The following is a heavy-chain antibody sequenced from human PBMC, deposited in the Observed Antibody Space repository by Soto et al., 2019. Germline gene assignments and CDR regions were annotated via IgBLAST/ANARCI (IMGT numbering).Heavy chain of an antibody. D-gene: IGHD1-1*01. V-gene: IGHV3-33*01. CDR3: ARDVGTLSYDLYY. CDR1: GFTFSNYG. J-gene: IGHJ4*02. Sequence: QVQLVKSGGGVVQPGRSVRLSCAASGFTFSNYGMHWVRQAPGKGLEWVAVIWYDGSKTYYADSEKGRFTVSRDDSKNTLYLKMSSLRGEDTAVYYCARDVGTLSYDLYYCGQGTLVTVSS. CDR2: IWYDGSKT.